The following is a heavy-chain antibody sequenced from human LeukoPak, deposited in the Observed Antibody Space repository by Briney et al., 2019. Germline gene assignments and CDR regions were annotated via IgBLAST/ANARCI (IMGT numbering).Heavy chain of an antibody. D-gene: IGHD2-2*01. Sequence: GSLRLSCAASGFTFSSYAMSWVRQAPGKGLEWVSAISGSGGSTYYADSVKGRFTISRDDAKSSLYLQMNSLRAEDTAVYYCARIYCSSISCHFDYWGQGTLVTVSS. J-gene: IGHJ4*02. CDR3: ARIYCSSISCHFDY. CDR2: ISGSGGST. V-gene: IGHV3-23*01. CDR1: GFTFSSYA.